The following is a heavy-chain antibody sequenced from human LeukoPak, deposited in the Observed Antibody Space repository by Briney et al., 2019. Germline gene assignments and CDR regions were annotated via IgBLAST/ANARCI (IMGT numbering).Heavy chain of an antibody. V-gene: IGHV3-20*04. CDR1: GFTFDDYG. Sequence: GGSLRLSCAASGFTFDDYGMSWVRQAPGKGLEWVSGINWNGGSTGYADSVKGRFTISRDTSKNTLSLQMNSLRVEDTAVYYCAREKGRGVISPYYDYWGQGTLVTVS. CDR3: AREKGRGVISPYYDY. D-gene: IGHD3-10*01. CDR2: INWNGGST. J-gene: IGHJ4*02.